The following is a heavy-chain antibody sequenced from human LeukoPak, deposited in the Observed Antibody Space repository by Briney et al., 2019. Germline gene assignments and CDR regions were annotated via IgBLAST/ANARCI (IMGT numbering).Heavy chain of an antibody. V-gene: IGHV3-23*01. CDR3: AKVGHSGGSCYDNFDY. Sequence: GGSLRLSCGASGFTFSRYAMSWVRQAPGKRLEWVSSICGHNGRTYYADSVKGRFTISRDNSKNTLYLQMNSLRAEDTAVYYCAKVGHSGGSCYDNFDYWGQGTLVTVSS. D-gene: IGHD2-15*01. CDR1: GFTFSRYA. J-gene: IGHJ4*02. CDR2: ICGHNGRT.